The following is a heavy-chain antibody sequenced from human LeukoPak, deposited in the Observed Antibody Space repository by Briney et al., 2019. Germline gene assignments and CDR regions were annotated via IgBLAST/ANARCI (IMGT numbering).Heavy chain of an antibody. CDR2: IYYSGST. J-gene: IGHJ4*02. D-gene: IGHD3-3*02. Sequence: SETLSLTCTVSGGSISSYYWSWIRQPPGKGLEWIGYIYYSGSTNYNPSLKSRVTISVDTSKNQFSLKLSSVTAADTAVYYCAREGHFWSGYQDYWGQGTLVTVSS. CDR1: GGSISSYY. V-gene: IGHV4-59*01. CDR3: AREGHFWSGYQDY.